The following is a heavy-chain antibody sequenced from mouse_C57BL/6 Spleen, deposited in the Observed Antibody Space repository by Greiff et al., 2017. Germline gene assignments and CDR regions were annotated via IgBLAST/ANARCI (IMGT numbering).Heavy chain of an antibody. D-gene: IGHD1-1*01. CDR2: ISSGSSTI. CDR3: ARVSGVGSYYAMDY. J-gene: IGHJ4*01. V-gene: IGHV5-17*01. Sequence: EVQRVESGGGLVKPGGSLKLSCAASGFTFSDYGMHWVRQAPEKGLEWVAYISSGSSTIYYADTVKGRNTISRDNAKNTLFLQMTSLRSEDTAMYDCARVSGVGSYYAMDYWGQGTSVTVSS. CDR1: GFTFSDYG.